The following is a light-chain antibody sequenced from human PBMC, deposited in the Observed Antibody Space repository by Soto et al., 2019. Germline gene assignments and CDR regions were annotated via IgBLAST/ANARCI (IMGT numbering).Light chain of an antibody. J-gene: IGKJ4*01. Sequence: EIVLTQSPGTLSLSPGERATLSCRASQSVSSYLAWYQQKPGQAPRLLIYGASTRATGIPARFSGSGSGTEFTLTISGLQSEDFAVYCCQQYNIWPLTFGGGTKVDI. CDR2: GAS. V-gene: IGKV3-15*01. CDR3: QQYNIWPLT. CDR1: QSVSSY.